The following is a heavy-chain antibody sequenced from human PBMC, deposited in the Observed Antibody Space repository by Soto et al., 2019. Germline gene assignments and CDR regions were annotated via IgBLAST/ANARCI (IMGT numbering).Heavy chain of an antibody. V-gene: IGHV1-8*01. D-gene: IGHD3-10*01. CDR1: GYTFTSYD. CDR2: MNPNSGNT. Sequence: ASVKVSCKASGYTFTSYDINWVRQATGQGLEWMGWMNPNSGNTGYAQKFQGRVTMTRNTSISTAYMELSSLRSEDTAVYYCARDGNYYGSGSYSRHDYWGQGTLVTVSS. J-gene: IGHJ4*02. CDR3: ARDGNYYGSGSYSRHDY.